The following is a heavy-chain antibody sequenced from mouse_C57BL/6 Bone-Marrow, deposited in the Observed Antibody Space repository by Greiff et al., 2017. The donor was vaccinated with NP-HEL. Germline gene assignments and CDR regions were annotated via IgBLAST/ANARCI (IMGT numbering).Heavy chain of an antibody. CDR3: TTRSSAWFAY. V-gene: IGHV14-4*01. CDR2: IDPENGDT. J-gene: IGHJ3*01. CDR1: GFNIKDDY. Sequence: EVQVVESGAELVRPGASVKLSCTASGFNIKDDYMPWVKQRPEQGLEWIGWIDPENGDTEYASKFQGKATITADTSSNTAYLQLSSLTSEDTAVYYCTTRSSAWFAYWGQGTLVTVSA.